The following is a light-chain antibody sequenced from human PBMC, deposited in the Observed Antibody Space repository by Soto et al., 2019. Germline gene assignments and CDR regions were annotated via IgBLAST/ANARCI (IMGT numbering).Light chain of an antibody. CDR1: QDIRDD. CDR3: LHDYNYPRT. V-gene: IGKV1-6*01. CDR2: AAS. J-gene: IGKJ1*01. Sequence: AIQMTQSPSSLSASVGDRVTITCRASQDIRDDLGWYQQKPGKAPNLLIYAASNLQTGVPSRFSGSGSGTDFTLTISSLQPEDFATYYCLHDYNYPRTFGQGTKVDIK.